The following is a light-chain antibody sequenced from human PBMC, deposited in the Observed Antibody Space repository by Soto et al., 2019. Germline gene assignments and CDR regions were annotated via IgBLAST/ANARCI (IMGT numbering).Light chain of an antibody. CDR2: GNT. V-gene: IGLV1-40*01. CDR3: SSYAGTNRVV. J-gene: IGLJ2*01. Sequence: QSALTQPPSVSGAPGQRVTISCTGSSSNIGAGYDVHWYQQLPGTAPKLLIYGNTNRPSGVPDRFSGSKSGTSASLAITGLQAEDEADYYCSSYAGTNRVVFGGGTKLTVL. CDR1: SSNIGAGYD.